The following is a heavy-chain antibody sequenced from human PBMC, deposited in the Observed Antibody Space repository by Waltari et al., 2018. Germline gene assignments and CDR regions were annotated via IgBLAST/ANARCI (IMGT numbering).Heavy chain of an antibody. D-gene: IGHD1-26*01. J-gene: IGHJ4*02. CDR2: INHSGST. CDR1: GGSFSGYY. V-gene: IGHV4-34*01. CDR3: ASRPGSPARDY. Sequence: QVQLQQWGAGLLKPSETLSLTCAVYGGSFSGYYWSWIRQPPGKGLEWIGEINHSGSTNYNPSLKSRVTISVDTSKNQFSLKLSSVTAADTAVYYCASRPGSPARDYWGQGTLVTVSS.